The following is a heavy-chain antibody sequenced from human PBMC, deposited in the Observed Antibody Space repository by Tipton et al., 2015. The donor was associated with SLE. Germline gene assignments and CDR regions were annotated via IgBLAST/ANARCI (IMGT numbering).Heavy chain of an antibody. J-gene: IGHJ4*02. Sequence: QVQLVQSGADVKKPGASVKVSCKGSGYTFGRQGISWVRQAPGQGLEWMGWISAYNGNTNYAQKLQGRVTMTTDTSTRTAYMELRSLRFDDTAFYYCARDRDWNLDYWGQGTLVTISS. V-gene: IGHV1-18*01. CDR1: GYTFGRQG. CDR3: ARDRDWNLDY. D-gene: IGHD1-1*01. CDR2: ISAYNGNT.